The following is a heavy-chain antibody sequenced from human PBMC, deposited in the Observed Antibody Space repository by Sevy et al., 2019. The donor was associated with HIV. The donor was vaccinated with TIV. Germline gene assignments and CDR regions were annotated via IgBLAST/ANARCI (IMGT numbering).Heavy chain of an antibody. D-gene: IGHD2-2*01. CDR2: MNPNSGNT. J-gene: IGHJ6*02. Sequence: ASVKVSCKASGYTFTSYDINWVRQATGQGLEWMGWMNPNSGNTGYAQKFQGRVTMTRNTSISPAYMELSSLRSEDTAMFYCAGFWGAVVVVVPAALDYYYYYGMDVWGQGTTVTVSS. CDR1: GYTFTSYD. CDR3: AGFWGAVVVVVPAALDYYYYYGMDV. V-gene: IGHV1-8*01.